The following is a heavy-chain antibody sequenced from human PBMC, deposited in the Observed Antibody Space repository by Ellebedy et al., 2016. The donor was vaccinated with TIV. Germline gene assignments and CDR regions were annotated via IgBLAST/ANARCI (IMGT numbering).Heavy chain of an antibody. CDR2: IKKDGGEK. CDR1: GLTLSSYW. V-gene: IGHV3-7*01. D-gene: IGHD6-6*01. Sequence: GESLKISXAASGLTLSSYWMGWVRQAPGKGLEWVANIKKDGGEKNYVDSVKGRFTISRDNAKNSLYLQMNSLRDEDTAVYYCAIDAYSRSLYWGQGTLVTVSS. CDR3: AIDAYSRSLY. J-gene: IGHJ4*02.